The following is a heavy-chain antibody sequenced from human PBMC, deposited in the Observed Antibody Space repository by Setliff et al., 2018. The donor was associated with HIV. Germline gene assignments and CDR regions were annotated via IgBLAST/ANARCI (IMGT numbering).Heavy chain of an antibody. J-gene: IGHJ4*02. CDR3: ARDRGGGCSSTSCYGY. Sequence: GGSLRLSCAASGLTFSSYDMHWVRQAAGKGLEWVSGIGRGGDTYYLGSVKGRFTISRENAKNSLYLQMNSLTAGDTAVYYCARDRGGGCSSTSCYGYWGQGTLVTVSS. D-gene: IGHD2-2*01. V-gene: IGHV3-13*01. CDR1: GLTFSSYD. CDR2: IGRGGDT.